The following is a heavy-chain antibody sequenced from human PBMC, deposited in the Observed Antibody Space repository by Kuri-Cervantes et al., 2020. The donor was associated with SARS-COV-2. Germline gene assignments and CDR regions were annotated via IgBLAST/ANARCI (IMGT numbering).Heavy chain of an antibody. CDR1: GFTFSRYA. CDR2: ISYDGSNK. CDR3: ARDRVGVHDS. Sequence: GESLKISCAASGFTFSRYAMHWVRQAPGKGLEWVAVISYDGSNKDYTASGKGRFIISRDNSQNTLYLQMKSLRTEDTALYYCARDRVGVHDSWGQGTLVTVDS. V-gene: IGHV3-30-3*01. J-gene: IGHJ4*02. D-gene: IGHD2-21*01.